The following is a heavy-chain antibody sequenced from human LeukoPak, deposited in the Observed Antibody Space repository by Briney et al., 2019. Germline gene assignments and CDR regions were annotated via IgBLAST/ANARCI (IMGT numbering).Heavy chain of an antibody. CDR3: ARDLNSGYDDDAFDI. CDR1: GFTFSSYA. Sequence: GGSLRLSCAASGFTFSSYAMHWVRQALGKGLEWVAVISYDGSNKYYADSVKGRFTISRDNSKNTLYLQMNSLRAEDTAVYYCARDLNSGYDDDAFDIWGQGTMVTVSS. J-gene: IGHJ3*02. V-gene: IGHV3-30*04. CDR2: ISYDGSNK. D-gene: IGHD5-12*01.